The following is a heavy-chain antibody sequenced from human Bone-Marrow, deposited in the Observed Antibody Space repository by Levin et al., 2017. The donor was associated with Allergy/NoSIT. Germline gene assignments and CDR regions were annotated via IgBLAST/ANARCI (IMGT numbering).Heavy chain of an antibody. Sequence: ASVKVSCKASGYTFTGYYMHWVRQAPGQGLEWMGWINPNSGGTNYAQKFQGRVTMTRDTSISTAYMELSRLRSDDTAVYYCARGGYCSGGSCYEFDYYYYGMDVWGQGTTVTVSS. CDR1: GYTFTGYY. CDR3: ARGGYCSGGSCYEFDYYYYGMDV. J-gene: IGHJ6*02. CDR2: INPNSGGT. V-gene: IGHV1-2*02. D-gene: IGHD2-15*01.